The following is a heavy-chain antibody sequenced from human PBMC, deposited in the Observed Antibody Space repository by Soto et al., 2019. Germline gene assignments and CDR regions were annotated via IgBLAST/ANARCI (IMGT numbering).Heavy chain of an antibody. CDR1: GFTFSSYG. V-gene: IGHV3-30*18. Sequence: GGSLRLSCAASGFTFSSYGMHWVRQAPGKGLEWVAVISYDGSNKYYADSVKGRFTISRDNSKNTLYLQMNSLRAEDTAVYYCAKDPTRMTTEYYYYYYGMDVWGQGTTVTVSS. CDR2: ISYDGSNK. J-gene: IGHJ6*02. D-gene: IGHD4-4*01. CDR3: AKDPTRMTTEYYYYYYGMDV.